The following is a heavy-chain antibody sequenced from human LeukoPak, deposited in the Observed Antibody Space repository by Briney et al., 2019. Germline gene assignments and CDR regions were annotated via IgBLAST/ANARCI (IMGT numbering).Heavy chain of an antibody. Sequence: GGSLRLSCVGSGFTFSSYAMHWDRPGPGQGLEWGAVISNEGSNKYYADSVRGRFTISRDISKNTLYLQMNSLRAEDTAVYYCARGYYYDSSGYLDYWGQGNLVTVSS. CDR1: GFTFSSYA. V-gene: IGHV3-30*04. CDR2: ISNEGSNK. D-gene: IGHD3-22*01. J-gene: IGHJ4*02. CDR3: ARGYYYDSSGYLDY.